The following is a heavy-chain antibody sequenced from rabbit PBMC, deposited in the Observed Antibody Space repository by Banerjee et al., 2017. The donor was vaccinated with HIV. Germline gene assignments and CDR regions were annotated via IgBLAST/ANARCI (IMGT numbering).Heavy chain of an antibody. J-gene: IGHJ4*01. V-gene: IGHV1S45*01. CDR2: IYAGSSGST. CDR3: VKNSQGSGWGADL. D-gene: IGHD4-1*01. CDR1: GIDFSGSYY. Sequence: QEQLEESGGDLVKPGASLTLTCTASGIDFSGSYYMCWVRQAPGKGLEWIACIYAGSSGSTYYANWAKGRFTISKTSSTTVTLQMTSLTGADTATYFCVKNSQGSGWGADLWGPGTLVTVS.